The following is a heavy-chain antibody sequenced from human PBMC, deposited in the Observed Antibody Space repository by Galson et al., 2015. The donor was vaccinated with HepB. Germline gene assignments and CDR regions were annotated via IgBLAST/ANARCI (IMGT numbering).Heavy chain of an antibody. CDR2: INPNSGGT. CDR3: ARGLVVSGLPRYYYYCMDV. J-gene: IGHJ6*02. CDR1: GYTFTGHY. Sequence: VSCKASGYTFTGHYIHWVRQAPGQGLEWMGWINPNSGGTHYAQNFQGRVTMTRDTSISTAYMELTRLRSDDTAMYYCARGLVVSGLPRYYYYCMDVWGQGTTVTVSS. D-gene: IGHD3-22*01. V-gene: IGHV1-2*02.